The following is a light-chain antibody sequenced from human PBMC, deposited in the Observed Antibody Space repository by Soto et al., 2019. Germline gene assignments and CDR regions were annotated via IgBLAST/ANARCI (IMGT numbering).Light chain of an antibody. CDR3: QSYDSTWV. CDR1: SDVGGWPH. J-gene: IGLJ3*02. Sequence: LTQPASVSASPGQSITISCAGTSSDVGGWPHVSWYQQHPGKAPKLVIYEDNQRPSGVPDRFSGSIDSSSNSASLTISGLKTEDEADYYCQSYDSTWVFGGGTKLTVL. CDR2: EDN. V-gene: IGLV6-57*02.